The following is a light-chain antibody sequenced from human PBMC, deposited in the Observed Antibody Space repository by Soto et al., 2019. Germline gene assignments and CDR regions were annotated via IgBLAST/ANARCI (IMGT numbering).Light chain of an antibody. CDR3: LQDYNYPRT. CDR1: PDFRTA. J-gene: IGKJ1*01. Sequence: LQIPHSPSSLSSSVGDRGPITCRANPDFRTALGMYQQKTGKGPKLLIYGATTLQSGVPSRFSGCGSGTDFTLNISGLQPEDFTTYYCLQDYNYPRTFGQGTKVEVK. CDR2: GAT. V-gene: IGKV1-6*01.